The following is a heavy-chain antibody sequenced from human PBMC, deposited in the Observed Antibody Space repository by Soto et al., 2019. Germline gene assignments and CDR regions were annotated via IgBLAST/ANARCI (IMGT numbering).Heavy chain of an antibody. Sequence: PSETLSLTCTVSGGSISSGGYYWNWIRQHPGKGLEWIGYIYYSGSTYYNPSLKSRVTISIDTSKNQFSLKLSSVTVADTAVYYCEREKRDSGYDNYLDPWGQGTLVTVYS. J-gene: IGHJ5*02. CDR1: GGSISSGGYY. V-gene: IGHV4-31*03. CDR2: IYYSGST. D-gene: IGHD5-12*01. CDR3: EREKRDSGYDNYLDP.